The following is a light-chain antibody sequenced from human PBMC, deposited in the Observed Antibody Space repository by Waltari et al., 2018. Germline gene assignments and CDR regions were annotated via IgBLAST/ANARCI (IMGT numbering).Light chain of an antibody. CDR3: YSTDSSGNLGV. V-gene: IGLV3-10*01. CDR2: VDS. J-gene: IGLJ3*02. Sequence: SYALTQPPSVSVSPGQTARITCSGDALPIKYTFCYQQKSGQAPVLVIHVDSKRPSVNPERFSASSSGTMATVTIGVAQGEDEADYYRYSTDSSGNLGVFVGVTKRTGL. CDR1: ALPIKY.